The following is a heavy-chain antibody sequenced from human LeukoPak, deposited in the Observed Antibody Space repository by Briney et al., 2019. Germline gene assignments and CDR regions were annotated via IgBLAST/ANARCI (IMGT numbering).Heavy chain of an antibody. CDR1: GGSISSGDYY. V-gene: IGHV4-30-4*08. Sequence: SETLSLTCTVSGGSISSGDYYWSWIRQPPGKGLEWIGYIYYSGSTYYNPSLKSRVTISVDTSKNQFSLKLSSVTAADTAVYYCARVSYYDFWSGYSPEGFFDYWGQGTLVTVSS. CDR2: IYYSGST. CDR3: ARVSYYDFWSGYSPEGFFDY. D-gene: IGHD3-3*01. J-gene: IGHJ4*02.